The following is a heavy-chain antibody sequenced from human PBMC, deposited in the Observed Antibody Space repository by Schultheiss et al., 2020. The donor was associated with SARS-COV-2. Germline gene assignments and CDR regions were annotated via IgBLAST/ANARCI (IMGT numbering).Heavy chain of an antibody. CDR1: GGSISSYY. CDR2: IYHSGST. V-gene: IGHV4-59*04. CDR3: ARHIHNNTWFVNWFDP. J-gene: IGHJ5*02. D-gene: IGHD3-10*01. Sequence: SETLSLTCPVSGGSISSYYWSWIRQPPGKGLEWIGEIYHSGSTYYNPSLKSRVTISVDTSKNQFSLKLNSVTAADTAVYYCARHIHNNTWFVNWFDPWGQGTLVTVSS.